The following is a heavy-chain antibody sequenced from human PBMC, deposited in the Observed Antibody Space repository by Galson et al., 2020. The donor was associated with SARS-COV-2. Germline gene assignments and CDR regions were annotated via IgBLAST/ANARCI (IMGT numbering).Heavy chain of an antibody. CDR2: MNRDGRNT. CDR1: GFTRTTYW. J-gene: IGHJ3*01. V-gene: IGHV3-74*01. CDR3: ARDRSAESTVHTIWNL. Sequence: GGSLRLSCAASGFTRTTYWMHWVRQAPGKGLVGVSRMNRDGRNTIYADSVKGRFTISRDNAKNTLYLKMNSLRAEDTAVYYCARDRSAESTVHTIWNLWGQGTVVTVSS. D-gene: IGHD3-3*01.